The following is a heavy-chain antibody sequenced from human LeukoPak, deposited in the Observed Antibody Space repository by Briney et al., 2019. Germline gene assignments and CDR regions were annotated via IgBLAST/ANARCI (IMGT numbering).Heavy chain of an antibody. J-gene: IGHJ4*02. CDR1: GFMFSTYG. Sequence: GRSLILSCAASGFMFSTYGMHWVRQAPGKGLEWVAVISYDGSNKYYADSVKGRFTISRDNSKNTLYLQMNSLRAEDTAVYYCARACLGIGEWFDYWGQGTLVTVSS. CDR3: ARACLGIGEWFDY. D-gene: IGHD3-10*01. CDR2: ISYDGSNK. V-gene: IGHV3-30*19.